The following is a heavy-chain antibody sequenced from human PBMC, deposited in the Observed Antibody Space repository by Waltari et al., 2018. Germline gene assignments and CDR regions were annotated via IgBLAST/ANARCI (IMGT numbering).Heavy chain of an antibody. D-gene: IGHD3-10*01. Sequence: QVQLVQSGAEVKKTGSSVKVSCKASGGTFSSYTISWVRQAPGQGLEWMGRFLPFLGKANYGQKFQGRVTITADKSTSTAYMELSSLVSEDTAVYYCARVAMVRGVTNWFDPWGQGTLVTVSS. V-gene: IGHV1-69*08. CDR1: GGTFSSYT. J-gene: IGHJ5*02. CDR2: FLPFLGKA. CDR3: ARVAMVRGVTNWFDP.